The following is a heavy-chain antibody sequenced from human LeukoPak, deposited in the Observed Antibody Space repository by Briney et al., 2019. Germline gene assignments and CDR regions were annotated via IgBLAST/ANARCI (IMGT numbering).Heavy chain of an antibody. Sequence: GGSLRLSCVASGLTLSNYDTTWVRQAPGKGLEYVSSIGSGGYRFYGGSVKGRFSISRDNSQNTVYLQMNSLRGEDTAVYYCARDTRQVPAAMSYLTEYYYYYMDVWGKGTTVTVSS. CDR1: GLTLSNYD. D-gene: IGHD2-2*01. V-gene: IGHV3-53*01. CDR3: ARDTRQVPAAMSYLTEYYYYYMDV. CDR2: IGSGGYR. J-gene: IGHJ6*03.